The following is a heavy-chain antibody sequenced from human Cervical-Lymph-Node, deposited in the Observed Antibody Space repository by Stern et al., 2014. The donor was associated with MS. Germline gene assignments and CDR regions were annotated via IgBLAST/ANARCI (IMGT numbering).Heavy chain of an antibody. V-gene: IGHV5-51*01. CDR2: ICPGGYDI. CDR3: ARQRYFDY. Sequence: EDQLVESGPEVKRPGESLKISCQASGYTFTSYWLGWVRQMPGKGVGWSAIICPGGYDIRSSPSCQGQCTISAEKSSSTAYLQWNNLKASDTAIYYCARQRYFDYWGQGTLVTVSS. CDR1: GYTFTSYW. J-gene: IGHJ4*02.